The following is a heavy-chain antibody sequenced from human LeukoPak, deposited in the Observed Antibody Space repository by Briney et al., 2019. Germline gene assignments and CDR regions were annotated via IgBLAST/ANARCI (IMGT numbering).Heavy chain of an antibody. J-gene: IGHJ4*02. Sequence: GGSLRLSCAASGFTFSSYAMSWVRQAPGKGLEWVSAISGSGGSTYYADSVKGRFTISRDNSKNTLYLQMNSLRAEDTAVYYCAKLEWELLRRCVDYWGQGTLVTVSS. V-gene: IGHV3-23*01. CDR3: AKLEWELLRRCVDY. D-gene: IGHD1-26*01. CDR1: GFTFSSYA. CDR2: ISGSGGST.